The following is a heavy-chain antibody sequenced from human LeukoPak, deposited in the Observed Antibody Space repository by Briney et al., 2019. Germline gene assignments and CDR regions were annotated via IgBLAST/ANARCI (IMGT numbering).Heavy chain of an antibody. D-gene: IGHD6-19*01. CDR2: ISAYNGNT. Sequence: GASVKVSCKASGYTFTSYGISWVRQAPGQGLEWMGWISAYNGNTNYAQKLQGRVTMTTDTCTSTAYMELRSLRSDDTAVYYCARDRQWLSYYYYGMDVWGQGTTVTVSS. J-gene: IGHJ6*02. CDR1: GYTFTSYG. V-gene: IGHV1-18*01. CDR3: ARDRQWLSYYYYGMDV.